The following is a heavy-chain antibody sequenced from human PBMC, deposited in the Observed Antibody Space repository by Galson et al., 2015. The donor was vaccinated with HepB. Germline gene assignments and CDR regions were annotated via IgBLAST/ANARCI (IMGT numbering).Heavy chain of an antibody. CDR2: IKQDGSEK. V-gene: IGHV3-7*03. J-gene: IGHJ4*02. CDR3: ARGPAEYYYDSSGYYSFDY. D-gene: IGHD3-22*01. CDR1: GFTFSSYW. Sequence: SLRLSCAASGFTFSSYWMSWVRQAPGKGLEWVANIKQDGSEKYYVDSVKGRFTISRDNAKNSLYLQMNSLRAEDTAVYYCARGPAEYYYDSSGYYSFDYWDQGTLVAVSS.